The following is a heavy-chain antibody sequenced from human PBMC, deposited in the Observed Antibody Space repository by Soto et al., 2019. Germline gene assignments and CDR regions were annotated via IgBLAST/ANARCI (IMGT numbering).Heavy chain of an antibody. CDR2: IYSGGST. CDR1: GFTVSSNY. D-gene: IGHD4-17*01. V-gene: IGHV3-66*01. Sequence: EVQLVESWGGLVQPGGSLRLSCAASGFTVSSNYMSWVRQAPGKGLEWVSVIYSGGSTYYADSVKGRFTISRDNSKNTLYLQMNTLRAEDTAVYYCARDFVHGDHPEYFQHWGQGTLVTVSS. J-gene: IGHJ1*01. CDR3: ARDFVHGDHPEYFQH.